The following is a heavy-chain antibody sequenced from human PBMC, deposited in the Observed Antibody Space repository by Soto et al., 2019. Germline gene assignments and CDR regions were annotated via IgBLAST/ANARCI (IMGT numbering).Heavy chain of an antibody. CDR2: IIPIFGAA. CDR3: ARDTRHYYDSSGYNLDY. D-gene: IGHD3-22*01. CDR1: GGTFSSYA. V-gene: IGHV1-69*13. Sequence: SVKVSCKASGGTFSSYAISWVRQAPGQGLEWMGGIIPIFGAANYAQKFQGRVTITADESTSTAYMELSSLRSEDTAVYYCARDTRHYYDSSGYNLDYWGQGTLVTVSS. J-gene: IGHJ4*02.